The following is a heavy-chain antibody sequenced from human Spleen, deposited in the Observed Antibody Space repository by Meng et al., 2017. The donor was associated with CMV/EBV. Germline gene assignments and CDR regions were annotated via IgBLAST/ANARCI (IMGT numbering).Heavy chain of an antibody. CDR3: AHESLWFGYIDY. J-gene: IGHJ4*02. CDR2: IYWNDDK. CDR1: GFSLSTSGVG. V-gene: IGHV2-5*01. D-gene: IGHD3-10*01. Sequence: SGPTLVKPTQTLTLTCTFSGFSLSTSGVGVGWIRQPPGKALEWLALIYWNDDKRYSPSLKSRLTITKDTSKNQVVLTITNMDPVDTATYYCAHESLWFGYIDYWGQGTLVTVSS.